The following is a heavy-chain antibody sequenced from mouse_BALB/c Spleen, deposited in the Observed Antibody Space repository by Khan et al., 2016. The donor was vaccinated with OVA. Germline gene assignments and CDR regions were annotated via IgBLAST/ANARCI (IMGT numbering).Heavy chain of an antibody. J-gene: IGHJ2*01. Sequence: VKLQESGAELAKPGASVKMSCTASGYTFTSYWMHWIKQRPGQGLEWIGYINPTSGYTDYNQKLKDKATLTADKSSSTAYMQLSSLTSDDSAVYSGARDRIDYWGQGTALTVSS. V-gene: IGHV1-7*01. CDR1: GYTFTSYW. CDR2: INPTSGYT. CDR3: ARDRIDY.